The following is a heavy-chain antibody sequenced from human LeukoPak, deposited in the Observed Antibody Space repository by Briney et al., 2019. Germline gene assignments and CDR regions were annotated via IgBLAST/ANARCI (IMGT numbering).Heavy chain of an antibody. Sequence: GGSLRLSCAASGFTVSSNYMSWVRRAPEKGLEWVSVIYSGGSTYYADSVKGRFTISRDNSKNTLYLQMNSLRAEDTAVYYCARGRYDSSAQLNAFDYWGQGTLVTVSS. CDR1: GFTVSSNY. V-gene: IGHV3-53*01. CDR3: ARGRYDSSAQLNAFDY. D-gene: IGHD3-22*01. CDR2: IYSGGST. J-gene: IGHJ4*02.